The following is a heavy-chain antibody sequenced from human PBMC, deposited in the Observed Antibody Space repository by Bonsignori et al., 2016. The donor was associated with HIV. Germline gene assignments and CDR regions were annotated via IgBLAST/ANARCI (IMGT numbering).Heavy chain of an antibody. CDR2: ISFDGSDK. Sequence: QVQLVESGGGVVQPGRSLRLSCAASGFTFNIYGMHWVRQAPGKGLEWVAVISFDGSDKYYADSVKGRFTISRDNSKNTMYLQMNSLRTEDTAVYYCTRGQSSGWPNWFDPWGQGTLVTVSS. CDR1: GFTFNIYG. D-gene: IGHD6-19*01. CDR3: TRGQSSGWPNWFDP. J-gene: IGHJ5*02. V-gene: IGHV3-33*01.